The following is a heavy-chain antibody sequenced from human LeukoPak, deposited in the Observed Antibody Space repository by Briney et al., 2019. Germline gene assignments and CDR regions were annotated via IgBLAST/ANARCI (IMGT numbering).Heavy chain of an antibody. J-gene: IGHJ4*02. Sequence: PGGSLRLSCVASGFSFRSHWMYWVRQAPGKGLVWVSRTNSDGSTTTYADSVKGRFTISRNNAKNTLYLQLNSLRDDDTAVYFCARDQMLDSPVDFWGQGTLVTVSS. CDR2: TNSDGSTT. V-gene: IGHV3-74*01. D-gene: IGHD2-8*01. CDR1: GFSFRSHW. CDR3: ARDQMLDSPVDF.